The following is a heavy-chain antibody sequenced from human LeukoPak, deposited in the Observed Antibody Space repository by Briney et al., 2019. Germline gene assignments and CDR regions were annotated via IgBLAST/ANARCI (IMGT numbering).Heavy chain of an antibody. CDR1: GFTFSDYY. V-gene: IGHV3-11*01. J-gene: IGHJ4*02. CDR2: ISSSGSTI. Sequence: GGSLRLSCAASGFTFSDYYMSWIRQAPGKGLEWVSYISSSGSTIYYADSVKGRFTISRDNAKNSLYLQMNSLRAEDTAVYYCAGAPQYDFWRDYWGQGTPVTVSS. D-gene: IGHD3-3*01. CDR3: AGAPQYDFWRDY.